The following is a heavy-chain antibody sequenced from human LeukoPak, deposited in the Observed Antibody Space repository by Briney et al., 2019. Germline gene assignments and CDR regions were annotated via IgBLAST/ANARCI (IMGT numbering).Heavy chain of an antibody. Sequence: GGPLRLSCAASGFTFSSYAMHWVRQAPGKGLEWVAVISYDGSNKYYADSVKGRFTISRDNSKNTLYLQMNSLRAEDTAVYYCARVNSGVTDCWGQGSLVTVSS. CDR2: ISYDGSNK. CDR1: GFTFSSYA. D-gene: IGHD5-12*01. J-gene: IGHJ4*02. CDR3: ARVNSGVTDC. V-gene: IGHV3-30-3*01.